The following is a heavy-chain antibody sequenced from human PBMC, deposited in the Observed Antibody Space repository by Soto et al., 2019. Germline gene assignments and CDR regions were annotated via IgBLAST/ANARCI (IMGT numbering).Heavy chain of an antibody. J-gene: IGHJ4*02. CDR2: ISGSGGST. V-gene: IGHV3-23*01. Sequence: GGSLRLSCAASGFTFSSYAMSWVRQAPGKGLEWVSAISGSGGSTYYADSVKGRFTISRDNSKNTLYLQMNSLRAEDTAVYYCAKFFEDIVVVVAAHFYFDYWGQGTLVTVSS. CDR1: GFTFSSYA. CDR3: AKFFEDIVVVVAAHFYFDY. D-gene: IGHD2-15*01.